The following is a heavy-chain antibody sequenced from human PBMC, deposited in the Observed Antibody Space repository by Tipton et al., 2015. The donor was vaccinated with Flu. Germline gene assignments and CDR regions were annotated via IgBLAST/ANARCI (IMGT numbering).Heavy chain of an antibody. CDR3: AKDMTPGARPRLFDY. D-gene: IGHD1-26*01. J-gene: IGHJ4*02. Sequence: SLRLSCVAYGFTFTTYGMNWVRQAPGKGLEWVTSISSDGTYKHYADSVRGRFTISRDNSKNTVSLEMNGLRPEDTAVYYCAKDMTPGARPRLFDYWGQGNLVTVSS. CDR2: ISSDGTYK. CDR1: GFTFTTYG. V-gene: IGHV3-30*18.